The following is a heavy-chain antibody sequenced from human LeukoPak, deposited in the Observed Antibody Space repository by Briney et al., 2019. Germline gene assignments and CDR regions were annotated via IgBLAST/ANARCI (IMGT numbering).Heavy chain of an antibody. J-gene: IGHJ4*02. CDR3: ARAVITFGGAVAKRFDC. Sequence: SETLSLTCTVPGGSISGYYWSWIRQPPGKGLEWIGYIYNSGSTNYNPSLKSRVTISVDTSKNQFSLKLSSVTAADTAVYYCARAVITFGGAVAKRFDCWGQGTLVTV. D-gene: IGHD3-16*01. V-gene: IGHV4-59*01. CDR2: IYNSGST. CDR1: GGSISGYY.